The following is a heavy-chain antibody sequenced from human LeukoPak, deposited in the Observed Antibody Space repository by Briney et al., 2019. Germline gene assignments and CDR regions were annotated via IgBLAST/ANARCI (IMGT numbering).Heavy chain of an antibody. CDR3: ATEGPGSYLPRSFFFDI. CDR2: INPSGGST. D-gene: IGHD1-26*01. J-gene: IGHJ3*02. V-gene: IGHV1-46*01. Sequence: GASVKVSCKASGYTFTSYYMHWVRQAPGQGLEWMGIINPSGGSTSYAQKFQGRVTMTEDTSTDTAYMELSSLRSEDTAVYYCATEGPGSYLPRSFFFDIWGQGTMVTVSS. CDR1: GYTFTSYY.